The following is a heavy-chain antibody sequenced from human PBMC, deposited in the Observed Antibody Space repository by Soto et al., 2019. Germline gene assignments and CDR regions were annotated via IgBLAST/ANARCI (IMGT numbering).Heavy chain of an antibody. D-gene: IGHD3-10*01. CDR2: ISSSSSYI. CDR3: ARGSYYYGSGLGLDV. J-gene: IGHJ6*04. Sequence: EVQLVESGGGLVKPGGSLRLSCAASGFTFSSYSMNWVRQAPGKGLEWVSSISSSSSYIYYADSVKGRFTISRDNAKNSLYLQMNRLRAEDTAVYYCARGSYYYGSGLGLDVWGKGTTVTVSS. CDR1: GFTFSSYS. V-gene: IGHV3-21*01.